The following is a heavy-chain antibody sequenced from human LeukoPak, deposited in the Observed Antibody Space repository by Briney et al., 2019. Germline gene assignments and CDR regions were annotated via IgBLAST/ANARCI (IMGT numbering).Heavy chain of an antibody. V-gene: IGHV1-2*02. CDR3: ARDYPRTCTELDY. CDR2: INYYNGVT. Sequence: ASVTVTRKASGYIFTDYYIHWIRQPPGQGLGWVGWINYYNGVTKNAPKFQDRFTMNMDTSISTAYMDLRCLRADDTAIDYCARDYPRTCTELDYWGLGTLVTVSS. CDR1: GYIFTDYY. D-gene: IGHD1-26*01. J-gene: IGHJ4*02.